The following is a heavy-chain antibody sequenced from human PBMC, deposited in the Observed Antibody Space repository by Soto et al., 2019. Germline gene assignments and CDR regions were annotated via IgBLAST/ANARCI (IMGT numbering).Heavy chain of an antibody. CDR2: IYPVDSDT. V-gene: IGHV5-51*01. J-gene: IGHJ6*02. CDR3: ARSSQDVLLGMDV. Sequence: PGESLKISFQGSGYSFPNFLIGWVRQMPGKGLEWMGIIYPVDSDTRYNPSFQGQVTISVDKPTSTAYIEWNSLKASDTAMYYCARSSQDVLLGMDVWGQGTTVTVSS. D-gene: IGHD3-10*02. CDR1: GYSFPNFL.